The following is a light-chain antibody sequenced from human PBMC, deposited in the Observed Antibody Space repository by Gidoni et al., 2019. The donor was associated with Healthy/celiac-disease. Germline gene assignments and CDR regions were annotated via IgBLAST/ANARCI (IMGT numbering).Light chain of an antibody. CDR3: MQALQTPRFT. V-gene: IGKV2-28*01. CDR1: QSLLHSNGYNY. Sequence: DIVMPQSPLSLPVTPGEPASISCRSSQSLLHSNGYNYLDWYLQKPGQSPQPLIYLGSNRASGVPDRFSGSGSGTDFTLKISRVEAEDVGVYYCMQALQTPRFTFGPGTKVDIK. J-gene: IGKJ3*01. CDR2: LGS.